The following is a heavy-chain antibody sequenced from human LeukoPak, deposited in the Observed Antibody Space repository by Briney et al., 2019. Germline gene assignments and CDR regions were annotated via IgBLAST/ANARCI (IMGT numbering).Heavy chain of an antibody. V-gene: IGHV3-21*01. CDR3: ARPYSSDMYNWFDP. J-gene: IGHJ5*02. D-gene: IGHD6-19*01. Sequence: GGSLRLSCAASGFTFSSYRMNWVRQAPGKGLEWVSSISSSSSYIYYADSVKGRFTISRDNAKNSLYLQMNSLRAEDTAVYYCARPYSSDMYNWFDPWGQGTLVTVSS. CDR2: ISSSSSYI. CDR1: GFTFSSYR.